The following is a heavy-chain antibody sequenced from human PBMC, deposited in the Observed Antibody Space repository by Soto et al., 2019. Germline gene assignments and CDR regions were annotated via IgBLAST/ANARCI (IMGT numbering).Heavy chain of an antibody. CDR3: WRGRRWLHECTFDY. CDR1: GGSISSGGYY. V-gene: IGHV4-31*03. D-gene: IGHD6-19*01. J-gene: IGHJ4*02. Sequence: SETLSLTCTVSGGSISSGGYYCSWILHHPGKGLEWIGYIYYSVSTYYNPSLKSRVTISVDTSKNQLSLKLSSVTAADTAVYYWWRGRRWLHECTFDYWGQGTLVTVSS. CDR2: IYYSVST.